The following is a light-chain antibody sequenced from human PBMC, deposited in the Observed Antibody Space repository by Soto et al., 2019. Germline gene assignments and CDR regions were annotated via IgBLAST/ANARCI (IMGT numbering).Light chain of an antibody. CDR1: SSDVGGYNY. V-gene: IGLV2-14*01. CDR3: STYITSSTR. CDR2: EGS. J-gene: IGLJ2*01. Sequence: QSALTQPASVSGSPGQSITISCTGTSSDVGGYNYVSWYQQHPGKAPKLIIFEGSDRPSGISHRFSGSRSGNTASLTISGLQAEYEAEYYCSTYITSSTRFGGGTKLTVL.